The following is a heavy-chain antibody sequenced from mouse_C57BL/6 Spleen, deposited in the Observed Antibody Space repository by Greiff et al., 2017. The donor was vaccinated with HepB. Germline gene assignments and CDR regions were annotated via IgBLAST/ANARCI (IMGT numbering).Heavy chain of an antibody. V-gene: IGHV1-76*01. Sequence: QVQLQQSGAELVRPGASVKLSCKASGYTFTDYYINWVKQRPGQGLEWIARIYPGSGNTYYNEKFKGKATLTAEKSSSTAYMQLSSLTSEDSAVYFCAREPITTNFDYWGQGTTLTVSS. CDR2: IYPGSGNT. J-gene: IGHJ2*01. CDR1: GYTFTDYY. CDR3: AREPITTNFDY. D-gene: IGHD1-1*01.